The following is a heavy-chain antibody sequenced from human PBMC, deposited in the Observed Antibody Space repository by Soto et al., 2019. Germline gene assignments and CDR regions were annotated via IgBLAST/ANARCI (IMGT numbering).Heavy chain of an antibody. D-gene: IGHD1-26*01. CDR1: GFTFTNYA. CDR2: ISGSGSST. J-gene: IGHJ6*02. CDR3: AYFTALNYYYGMDV. Sequence: EVQLLESGGGLVQPGGSLRLSCAASGFTFTNYAMSWVRQAPGKGLEWVSAISGSGSSTYYADSVKGRFTISRDNSESTLFLQMNSLRAEDTAVYYCAYFTALNYYYGMDVWGQGTTVTVSS. V-gene: IGHV3-23*01.